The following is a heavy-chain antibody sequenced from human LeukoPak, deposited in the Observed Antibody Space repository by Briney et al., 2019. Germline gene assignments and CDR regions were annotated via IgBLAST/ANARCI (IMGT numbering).Heavy chain of an antibody. D-gene: IGHD3-22*01. V-gene: IGHV4-39*01. CDR3: ARCHYDSSGSPDY. Sequence: PSETLSLTCTVSGGSISSSSYYWGWIRQPPGKGLEWIGSIYYSGSTYYNPSLKSRVTISVDTSKNQFSLKLSSVTAADTAVYYCARCHYDSSGSPDYWGQGTLVTVSP. CDR1: GGSISSSSYY. J-gene: IGHJ4*02. CDR2: IYYSGST.